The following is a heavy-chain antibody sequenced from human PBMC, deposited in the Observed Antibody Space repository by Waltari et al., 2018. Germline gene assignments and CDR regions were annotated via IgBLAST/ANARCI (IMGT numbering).Heavy chain of an antibody. D-gene: IGHD3-22*01. Sequence: EVQLVQSGAEVKKPGESLKISCKGSGYSFTSYWIGWVRQLPGKGLEWMGIIYPGDSDTRYSPSFQGQVTISADKSISTAYLQWSSLKASDTAMYYCASMRGGSGYYPDAFDIWGQGTMVTVSS. CDR2: IYPGDSDT. V-gene: IGHV5-51*03. CDR3: ASMRGGSGYYPDAFDI. J-gene: IGHJ3*02. CDR1: GYSFTSYW.